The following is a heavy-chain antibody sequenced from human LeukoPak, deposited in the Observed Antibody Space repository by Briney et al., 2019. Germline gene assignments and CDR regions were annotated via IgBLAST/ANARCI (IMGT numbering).Heavy chain of an antibody. Sequence: PSETLSLTCTVSGGSISSSSYYWGWIRQPPGKGLEWIGSIYYSGSTYYNPSLKSRVTISVDTSKNQFSLKLSSVTAADTAVYYCAIYCSSTSCYGRRDYWGQGTLVTVSS. D-gene: IGHD2-2*01. CDR1: GGSISSSSYY. J-gene: IGHJ4*02. CDR3: AIYCSSTSCYGRRDY. V-gene: IGHV4-39*07. CDR2: IYYSGST.